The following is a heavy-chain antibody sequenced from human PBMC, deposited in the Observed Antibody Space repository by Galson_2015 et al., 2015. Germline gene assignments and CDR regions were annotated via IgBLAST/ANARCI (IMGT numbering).Heavy chain of an antibody. D-gene: IGHD3-22*01. CDR3: ARRTASAYYIFDF. CDR2: IYPGDSDT. V-gene: IGHV5-51*03. CDR1: GSTFSGYW. J-gene: IGHJ4*02. Sequence: QSGAEVKKPGESLQISCKGSGSTFSGYWIAWVRQMPGRCREWMGIIYPGDSDTRYSPSFHGQVTISADKSTSTAYLQWSSLKASDTARYYCARRTASAYYIFDFWGQGTLVTVSS.